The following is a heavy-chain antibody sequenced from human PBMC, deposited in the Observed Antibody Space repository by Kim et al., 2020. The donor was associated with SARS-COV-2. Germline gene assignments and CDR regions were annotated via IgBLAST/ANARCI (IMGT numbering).Heavy chain of an antibody. CDR3: AREMATMFGDGMDV. J-gene: IGHJ6*02. Sequence: ASVKVSCKASGYTFTSYYMHWVRQAPGQGLEWMGLINPSGGSTTYAQKLQGRVTMTRDTSTSTVYMELSSLRSEDTAVYYCAREMATMFGDGMDVWGQGTTVTVSS. D-gene: IGHD3-10*02. CDR1: GYTFTSYY. V-gene: IGHV1-46*01. CDR2: INPSGGST.